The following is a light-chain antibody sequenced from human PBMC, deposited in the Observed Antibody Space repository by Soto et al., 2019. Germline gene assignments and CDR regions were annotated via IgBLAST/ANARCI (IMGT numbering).Light chain of an antibody. CDR2: AAS. CDR3: RKYNSDPYT. J-gene: IGKJ2*01. CDR1: QAITNY. Sequence: DIQMTQSPSSLSASVGDRVTITCRASQAITNYLAWYQQKPGKVPKLLIYAASTLQSGVPSRFSGSGSGTDLTVTISSLQPEDVATYYCRKYNSDPYTFGEGPKLEIK. V-gene: IGKV1-27*01.